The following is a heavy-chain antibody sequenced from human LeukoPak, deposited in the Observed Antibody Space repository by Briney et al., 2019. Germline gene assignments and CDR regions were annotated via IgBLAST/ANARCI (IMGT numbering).Heavy chain of an antibody. Sequence: SETLSLTCAVYGGSFSGYYWSWIRQPPGKGLEWIGEINHSGSTNYNPSLKSRATISVDTSKNQFSLKLSSVTAADTAVYYCARRRYDILTGYRKGYFDYWGQGTLVTVSS. D-gene: IGHD3-9*01. J-gene: IGHJ4*02. CDR3: ARRRYDILTGYRKGYFDY. CDR2: INHSGST. CDR1: GGSFSGYY. V-gene: IGHV4-34*01.